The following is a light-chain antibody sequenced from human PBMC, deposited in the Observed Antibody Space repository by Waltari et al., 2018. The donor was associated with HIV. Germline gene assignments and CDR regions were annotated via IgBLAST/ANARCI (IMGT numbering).Light chain of an antibody. Sequence: EVVLTQSPATLSLSPGERATLSCRASQSVSSCLAWYQQKPGQAPRLLIYAASNRATGIPARFSGSGSGTDFTLTISSLEPEDFALYFCQQRNHWPLTFGPGTRVDIK. CDR3: QQRNHWPLT. CDR1: QSVSSC. CDR2: AAS. J-gene: IGKJ3*01. V-gene: IGKV3-11*01.